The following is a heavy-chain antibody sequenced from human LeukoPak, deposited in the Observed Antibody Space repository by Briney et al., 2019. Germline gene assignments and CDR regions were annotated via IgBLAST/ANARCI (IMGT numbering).Heavy chain of an antibody. CDR3: ARCRVYSISWCDAFDI. D-gene: IGHD6-13*01. V-gene: IGHV1-2*02. CDR1: GDTFTGYY. Sequence: EASVTVSCKASGDTFTGYYMHWVRQAPGQGREWRGWINPNSGGTNYAQKFQGRVTMTRDTSISTAYMELSRLRSDDTAVYYCARCRVYSISWCDAFDIWGQGTMVTVSS. J-gene: IGHJ3*02. CDR2: INPNSGGT.